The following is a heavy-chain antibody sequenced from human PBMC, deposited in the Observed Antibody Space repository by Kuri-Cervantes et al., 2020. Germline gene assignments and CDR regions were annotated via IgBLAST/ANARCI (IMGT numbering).Heavy chain of an antibody. D-gene: IGHD2-15*01. CDR2: ISPSGSSR. Sequence: GESLKISCAASGFTFSSYSMSWVRQAPGKGLEWVSYISPSGSSRYYADSVKGRFTISRDDAKNSLYLQMNSLRAEDTAVYFCARRSSGSGMGWFDPWGQGTLVTVSS. CDR3: ARRSSGSGMGWFDP. V-gene: IGHV3-48*01. CDR1: GFTFSSYS. J-gene: IGHJ5*02.